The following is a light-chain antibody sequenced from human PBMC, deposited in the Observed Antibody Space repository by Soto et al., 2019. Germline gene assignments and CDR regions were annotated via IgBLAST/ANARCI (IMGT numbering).Light chain of an antibody. CDR3: CSYAASSTFV. Sequence: QSALTQPASVSGSPGQSINISCTGTSSDVGSYNLVSWYQQHPGKAPKLMIYEGSKRPSGVSNRFSGSKSGNTASLTISGLQAEDEADYYCCSYAASSTFVFGGGTKLTVL. V-gene: IGLV2-23*03. CDR1: SSDVGSYNL. CDR2: EGS. J-gene: IGLJ2*01.